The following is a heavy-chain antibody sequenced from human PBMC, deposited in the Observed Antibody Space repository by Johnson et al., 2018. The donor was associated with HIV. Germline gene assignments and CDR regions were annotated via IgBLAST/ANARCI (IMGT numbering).Heavy chain of an antibody. CDR2: ISYDGSNK. CDR3: AKDSGDSGWSDDAFDI. V-gene: IGHV3-30-3*01. CDR1: GFTFSSYA. Sequence: QVQLVESGGGLVQPGRSLRLSCAASGFTFSSYAMHWVRQAPGKGLEWVAVISYDGSNKYYADSVKGRFTISRDNSKNTLYLQMNSLRAEDTAVYYCAKDSGDSGWSDDAFDIWGQGTMVTVSS. J-gene: IGHJ3*02. D-gene: IGHD6-13*01.